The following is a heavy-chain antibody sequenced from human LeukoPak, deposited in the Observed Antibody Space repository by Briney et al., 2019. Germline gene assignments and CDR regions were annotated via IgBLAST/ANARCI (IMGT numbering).Heavy chain of an antibody. CDR1: GFTFSSYW. CDR3: VGGSYYFDY. Sequence: GGSLRLSCAASGFTFSSYWMHWVRQAPGKGLVWVSRINSDGSTTSYADTVKGRITISRDNAKNTLYLQMNSLRAEDTAVYYCVGGSYYFDYWGQGTLVTVSS. V-gene: IGHV3-74*01. D-gene: IGHD1-26*01. J-gene: IGHJ4*02. CDR2: INSDGSTT.